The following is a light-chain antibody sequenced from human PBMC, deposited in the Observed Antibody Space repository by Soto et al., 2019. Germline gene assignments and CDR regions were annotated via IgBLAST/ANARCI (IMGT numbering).Light chain of an antibody. J-gene: IGKJ1*01. CDR2: DAS. V-gene: IGKV3-20*01. CDR3: QHYNSYSEA. CDR1: QSVSNTY. Sequence: EIVLTQSPGTLSLSPGERATLSCRASQSVSNTYLAWYQQKPGQAPRLLIYDASSRATGIPDRFSGSGSGTDFTLTISSLQPDDFATYYCQHYNSYSEAFGQGTKV.